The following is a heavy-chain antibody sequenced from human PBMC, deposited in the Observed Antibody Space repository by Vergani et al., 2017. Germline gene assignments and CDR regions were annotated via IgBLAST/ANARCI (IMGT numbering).Heavy chain of an antibody. Sequence: QVQLVESGGGVVQPGGSLRLSCVASGFSVSNSGMHWVRQTPGKGLEWVAFIQYDGSDIFYADFVEGRFSISRDDAKNSLYLQMNSLRVEDTAVYFCVRDYKYGFDFWGLGTLVTVSP. V-gene: IGHV3-30*02. CDR3: VRDYKYGFDF. CDR1: GFSVSNSG. J-gene: IGHJ4*02. D-gene: IGHD3-10*01. CDR2: IQYDGSDI.